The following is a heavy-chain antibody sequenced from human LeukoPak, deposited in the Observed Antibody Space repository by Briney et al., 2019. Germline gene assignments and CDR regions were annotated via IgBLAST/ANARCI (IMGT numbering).Heavy chain of an antibody. CDR3: AASVEMATISFDY. D-gene: IGHD5-24*01. Sequence: PGESLRISCKGSGXSFTSYWISWVRQMPGKGLEWMGRIDPSDSYTNYSPSFQGHVTISADKSISTAYLQWSSLKASDTAMYYCAASVEMATISFDYWGQGTLVTVSS. V-gene: IGHV5-10-1*01. CDR2: IDPSDSYT. J-gene: IGHJ4*02. CDR1: GXSFTSYW.